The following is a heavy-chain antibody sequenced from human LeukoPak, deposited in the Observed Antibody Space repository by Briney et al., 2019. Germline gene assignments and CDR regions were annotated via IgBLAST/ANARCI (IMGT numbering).Heavy chain of an antibody. CDR2: INHSGST. CDR3: ARGRYCSSTSCYAVWFDP. J-gene: IGHJ5*02. Sequence: PSETLSLTCAVYGGSFSGYYWSWIRQPPGKGLEWIGEINHSGSTNYNPSLKSRVTISVDTSKNQFSLKLSSVTAADTAVYYCARGRYCSSTSCYAVWFDPWGQGTLVTVSS. D-gene: IGHD2-2*01. CDR1: GGSFSGYY. V-gene: IGHV4-34*01.